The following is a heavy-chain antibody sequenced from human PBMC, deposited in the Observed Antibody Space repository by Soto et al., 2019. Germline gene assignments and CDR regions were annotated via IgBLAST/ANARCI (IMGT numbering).Heavy chain of an antibody. V-gene: IGHV3-30*03. J-gene: IGHJ6*02. CDR2: ISYDSTKT. Sequence: QVQLVESRGGVVQPGRSLRLSCAASGFTFISYGMHWVRQGPGNGLEWVAFISYDSTKTYYADSVKGRFTISRDNSNSALYVQMNSLTGEDTAVYYCARTRSAWSDFHYYSLDVWGQGTTVTVSS. CDR1: GFTFISYG. CDR3: ARTRSAWSDFHYYSLDV. D-gene: IGHD1-26*01.